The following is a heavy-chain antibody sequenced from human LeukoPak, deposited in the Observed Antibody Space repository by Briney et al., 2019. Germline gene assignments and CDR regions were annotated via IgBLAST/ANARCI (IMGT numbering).Heavy chain of an antibody. V-gene: IGHV4-59*12. CDR2: IYYSGST. CDR3: ARDGYYYGSGSAFDI. CDR1: GGSISSYY. Sequence: SETLSLTCTVSGGSISSYYWSWIRQPPGKGLEWIGYIYYSGSTNYNPSLKSRVAISVDTSKNQFSLKLSSVTAADTAVYYCARDGYYYGSGSAFDIWGQGTMVTVSS. J-gene: IGHJ3*02. D-gene: IGHD3-10*01.